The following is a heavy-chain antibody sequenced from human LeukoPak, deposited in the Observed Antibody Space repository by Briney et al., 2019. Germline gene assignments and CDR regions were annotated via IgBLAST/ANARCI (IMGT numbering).Heavy chain of an antibody. J-gene: IGHJ5*02. Sequence: SGTLSLTCTVSGGSISSYYWSWIRQPPGKGLEWIGYIYYSGSTNYNPSLKSRVTISVDTSKNQFSLKLSSVTAADTAVYYCARAYSSSGWFDPWGQGTLVTVSS. D-gene: IGHD4-11*01. CDR3: ARAYSSSGWFDP. CDR2: IYYSGST. V-gene: IGHV4-59*01. CDR1: GGSISSYY.